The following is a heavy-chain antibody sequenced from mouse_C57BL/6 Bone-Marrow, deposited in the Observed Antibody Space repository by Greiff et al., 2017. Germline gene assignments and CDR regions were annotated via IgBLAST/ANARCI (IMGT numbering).Heavy chain of an antibody. J-gene: IGHJ3*01. Sequence: VQLQQPGAELVKPGASVKLSCKASGYTFTSYWMHWVKQRPGQGLEWIGMIHPNSGSTNYNEKFKSKATLIVDKSSSTAYMQLSRLTSEDSAVYYCAKEGLCYGNLALFAYWGQGTLVTVSA. CDR1: GYTFTSYW. D-gene: IGHD2-1*01. V-gene: IGHV1-64*01. CDR3: AKEGLCYGNLALFAY. CDR2: IHPNSGST.